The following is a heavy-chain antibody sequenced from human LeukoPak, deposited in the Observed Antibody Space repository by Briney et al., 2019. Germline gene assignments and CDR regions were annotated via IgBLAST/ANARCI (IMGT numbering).Heavy chain of an antibody. CDR1: GFTFSTYW. Sequence: GGSLRLSCVASGFTFSTYWMSWVRQAPGKGLEWVSAISGSGDSTYYADSVKGRFTISRDNSKNTLYLQMNSLRAEDTAIYYCAKLSPTTLYDSRGWFDPWGQGTLVTVSS. J-gene: IGHJ5*02. CDR3: AKLSPTTLYDSRGWFDP. V-gene: IGHV3-23*01. CDR2: ISGSGDST. D-gene: IGHD3-3*01.